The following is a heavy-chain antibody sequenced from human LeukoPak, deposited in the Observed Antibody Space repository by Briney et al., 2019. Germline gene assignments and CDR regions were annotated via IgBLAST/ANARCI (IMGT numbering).Heavy chain of an antibody. V-gene: IGHV1-18*01. J-gene: IGHJ4*02. Sequence: AASVKVSCKASGYTFTSYDINWVRQATGQGLEWMGWMNPNSGNTNYAQKLQGRVTMTTDTSTSTAYMELRSLRSDDTAVYYCARDRVRYSSGWPADYWGQGTLVTVSS. CDR2: MNPNSGNT. CDR3: ARDRVRYSSGWPADY. CDR1: GYTFTSYD. D-gene: IGHD6-19*01.